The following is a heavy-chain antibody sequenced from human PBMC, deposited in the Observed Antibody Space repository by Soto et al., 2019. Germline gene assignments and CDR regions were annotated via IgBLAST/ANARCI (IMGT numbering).Heavy chain of an antibody. CDR2: ISYDGSNK. V-gene: IGHV3-30*18. Sequence: QVQLVESGGGVVQPGRSLRLSCAASGFTFSSYGMHWVRQAPGKGLEWVAVISYDGSNKYYADSVKGRFTISRDNSKNTLYLQMNSLRAEDTAVYYCAKDLPAYCGSTSGHQSPLDYWGQGTLVTVSS. D-gene: IGHD2-2*01. J-gene: IGHJ4*02. CDR1: GFTFSSYG. CDR3: AKDLPAYCGSTSGHQSPLDY.